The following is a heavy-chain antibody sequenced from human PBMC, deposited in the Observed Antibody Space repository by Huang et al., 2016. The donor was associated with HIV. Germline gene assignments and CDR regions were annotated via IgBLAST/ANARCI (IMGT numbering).Heavy chain of an antibody. D-gene: IGHD3-9*01. Sequence: EVHLVESGGDLVQPGGSLRLSCVASGFNFSAYWMSWVRRAPGKGLEWVANIKQDGSEKNYVDSVKGRFTISRDNAKNSVYLQLTSLRAEDTAVYYCARGGIYYDVLTGRHYYYNGLDVWGQGTTVTVSS. J-gene: IGHJ6*02. CDR1: GFNFSAYW. CDR2: IKQDGSEK. CDR3: ARGGIYYDVLTGRHYYYNGLDV. V-gene: IGHV3-7*01.